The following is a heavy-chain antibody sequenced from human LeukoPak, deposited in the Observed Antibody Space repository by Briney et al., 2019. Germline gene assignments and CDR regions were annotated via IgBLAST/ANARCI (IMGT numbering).Heavy chain of an antibody. V-gene: IGHV4-39*01. CDR3: ARRYDFWSGYPPPLDY. Sequence: SETLSLTCSVSGGSISSSSYYWGWIRQPPGKGLEWIGNIYYSGSTYYIPSLKSRVTISVDTSKKQFSLKLSSVTAADTAVYYCARRYDFWSGYPPPLDYWGQGTLVTVSS. CDR1: GGSISSSSYY. D-gene: IGHD3-3*01. J-gene: IGHJ4*02. CDR2: IYYSGST.